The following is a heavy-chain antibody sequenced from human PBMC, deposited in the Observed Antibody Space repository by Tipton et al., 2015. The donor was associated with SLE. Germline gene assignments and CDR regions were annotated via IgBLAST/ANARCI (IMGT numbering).Heavy chain of an antibody. CDR3: ASVREGYNYDFDN. CDR2: IYYTGST. V-gene: IGHV4-39*07. CDR1: GASISNSTYY. J-gene: IGHJ4*02. D-gene: IGHD5-24*01. Sequence: LRLSCSVSGASISNSTYYWGWIRQPPGKRLEWIGSIYYTGSTYYNPSLKSRVAMSVDTSKSQISLGLTSVTAADTAVYYCASVREGYNYDFDNWGQGTLVSVSP.